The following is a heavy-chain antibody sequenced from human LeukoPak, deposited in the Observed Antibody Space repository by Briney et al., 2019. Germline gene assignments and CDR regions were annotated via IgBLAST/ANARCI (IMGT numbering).Heavy chain of an antibody. CDR1: GYTFTDYP. CDR2: INPNSGGT. D-gene: IGHD3-16*02. Sequence: ASVNVSCKASGYTFTDYPMHWVRQAPGKGLEWMGWINPNSGGTSYAQKFQGRVTMTRDTSISTAYMELSRLRSDDTAVYYCARDRSYPSYYFDSWGQGTLVTVSS. J-gene: IGHJ4*02. V-gene: IGHV1-2*02. CDR3: ARDRSYPSYYFDS.